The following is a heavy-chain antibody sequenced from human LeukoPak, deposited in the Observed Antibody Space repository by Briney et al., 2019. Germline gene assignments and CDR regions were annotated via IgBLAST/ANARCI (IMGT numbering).Heavy chain of an antibody. CDR2: MNPNSGNT. V-gene: IGHV1-8*01. Sequence: GASVKVSCKASGYTFTSYDINWVRQATGQGLEWMGWMNPNSGNTGYAQKFQGRVTMTRNTSISTAYMELSSLRSEDTAVYYCARWKSMITFGGVIVSWFDPWGQGTLVTVSS. CDR3: ARWKSMITFGGVIVSWFDP. J-gene: IGHJ5*02. D-gene: IGHD3-16*02. CDR1: GYTFTSYD.